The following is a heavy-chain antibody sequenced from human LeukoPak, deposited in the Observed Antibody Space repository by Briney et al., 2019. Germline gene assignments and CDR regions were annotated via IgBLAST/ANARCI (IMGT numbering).Heavy chain of an antibody. V-gene: IGHV3-74*01. Sequence: GGSLRLSCAASGFTFSRYWMHWVRQGPGKGLVWVSRINSDGSSTSYADSVKGRFTISRDNAKNTLYLQMDSLRAEDTAVYYCARERVMYYYGAGSPDYWGQGTLVTVSS. J-gene: IGHJ4*02. CDR1: GFTFSRYW. CDR2: INSDGSST. CDR3: ARERVMYYYGAGSPDY. D-gene: IGHD3-10*01.